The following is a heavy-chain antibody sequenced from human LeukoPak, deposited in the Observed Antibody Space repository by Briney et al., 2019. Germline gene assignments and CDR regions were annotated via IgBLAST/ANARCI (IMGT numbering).Heavy chain of an antibody. D-gene: IGHD6-19*01. Sequence: ASVKVSCKASGYTFTAYYMHWVRQAPGQGLEWMGWINPNSGGSDYAQKFQGRVTMTRDTSISTAYMGLSSLRSDDTAVYYCARSDSSGWLDYWGQGTLVTVSS. V-gene: IGHV1-2*02. CDR2: INPNSGGS. CDR3: ARSDSSGWLDY. J-gene: IGHJ4*02. CDR1: GYTFTAYY.